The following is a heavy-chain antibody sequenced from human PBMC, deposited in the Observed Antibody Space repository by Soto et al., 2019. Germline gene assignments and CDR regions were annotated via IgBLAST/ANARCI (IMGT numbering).Heavy chain of an antibody. D-gene: IGHD2-21*02. CDR3: TKDPSGFHNGDPLDY. J-gene: IGHJ4*02. Sequence: EVQLLDSGGGVVQSGGSLRLSCAASGFTFRDYGMTWVRQAPGKGLEWVSTIKGDGTDTHYADSGRGRFTISRDNFQNTVYLHMNSLGAADTCIYYCTKDPSGFHNGDPLDYWGRGTLVTVSS. V-gene: IGHV3-23*01. CDR2: IKGDGTDT. CDR1: GFTFRDYG.